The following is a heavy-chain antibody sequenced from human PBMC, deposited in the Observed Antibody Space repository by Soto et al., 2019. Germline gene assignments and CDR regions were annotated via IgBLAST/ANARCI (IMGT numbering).Heavy chain of an antibody. Sequence: ASVKVSCKASGYTFTGYYMHWVRQAPGQGLEWMGWINPNSGGTNYAQKFQGWVTMTRDTSISTAYMELSRLRSDDTAVYYCARGGSLWFGELSAYYYGMNVWGQGTTVTV. J-gene: IGHJ6*02. V-gene: IGHV1-2*04. CDR3: ARGGSLWFGELSAYYYGMNV. CDR1: GYTFTGYY. CDR2: INPNSGGT. D-gene: IGHD3-10*01.